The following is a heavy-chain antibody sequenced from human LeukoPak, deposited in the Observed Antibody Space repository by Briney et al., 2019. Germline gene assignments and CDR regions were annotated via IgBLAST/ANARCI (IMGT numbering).Heavy chain of an antibody. D-gene: IGHD2-21*01. V-gene: IGHV3-7*01. CDR2: IKQDGSEK. CDR1: GFTFSSYW. Sequence: GGSLRLSCAASGFTFSSYWMSWVRQAPGKGLEWVANIKQDGSEKYYVDSVKGRFTISRDNAKNSLYLQMNSLRAEDTAVYYCARGRRLFYYYYMDVWGKGTTVTVSS. J-gene: IGHJ6*03. CDR3: ARGRRLFYYYYMDV.